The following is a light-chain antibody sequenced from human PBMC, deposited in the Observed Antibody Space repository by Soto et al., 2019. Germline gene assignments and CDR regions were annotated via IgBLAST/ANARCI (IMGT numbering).Light chain of an antibody. V-gene: IGKV3-15*01. CDR1: QSVGSD. CDR2: DAS. J-gene: IGKJ4*01. CDR3: QQYTDWPPLT. Sequence: EIVMTQSPATLSASPGERATLSCRASQSVGSDLAWYQHKPGQAPRLLIYDASTMATTLPARFSASGSGTEFTLTISSLQSEDFAVYYCQQYTDWPPLTFGGGTRVEIK.